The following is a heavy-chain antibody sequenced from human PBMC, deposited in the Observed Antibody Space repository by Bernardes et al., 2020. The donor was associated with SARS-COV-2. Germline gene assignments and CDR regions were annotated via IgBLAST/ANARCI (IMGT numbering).Heavy chain of an antibody. V-gene: IGHV1-24*01. CDR1: GYTLTDLS. Sequence: DAVQVSCKVSGYTLTDLSMRWVRQAPGKGLEWMGGFDPEDGETIYAQKFQGRVTMTEDTSTDTAYMELSSLRSEDTAVYYCATAAPVGTPDWFDPWGQGTLVTVSS. CDR2: FDPEDGET. D-gene: IGHD1-26*01. J-gene: IGHJ5*02. CDR3: ATAAPVGTPDWFDP.